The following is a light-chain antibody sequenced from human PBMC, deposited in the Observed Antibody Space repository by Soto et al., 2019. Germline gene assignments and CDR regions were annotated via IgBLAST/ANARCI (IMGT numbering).Light chain of an antibody. CDR2: GAS. J-gene: IGKJ2*01. Sequence: EIVMTQSPATLSVSPGERATLSCRASQSVSSNLAWYQQKPGQAPRLLIYGASTRATGIPARFSGSGSATEFTLTISSRQSEDFAVYYCQQYNNWPPMYTFGQGTKLEIK. V-gene: IGKV3-15*01. CDR1: QSVSSN. CDR3: QQYNNWPPMYT.